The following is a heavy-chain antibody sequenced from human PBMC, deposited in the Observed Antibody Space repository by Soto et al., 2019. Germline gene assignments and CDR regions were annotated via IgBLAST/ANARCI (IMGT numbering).Heavy chain of an antibody. CDR1: GGSISSYY. CDR2: IYYSWST. V-gene: IGHV4-59*01. J-gene: IGHJ2*01. CDR3: ARVSAGYWYFDL. Sequence: QVQLQESGPGLVKPSETLSLTCTVSGGSISSYYWSWIRQPPGKGLEWIGYIYYSWSTNYNPFLKSRVTISVDTSKNQFSLKLSSVTAADTAVYYCARVSAGYWYFDLWGRGTLVTVSS. D-gene: IGHD6-19*01.